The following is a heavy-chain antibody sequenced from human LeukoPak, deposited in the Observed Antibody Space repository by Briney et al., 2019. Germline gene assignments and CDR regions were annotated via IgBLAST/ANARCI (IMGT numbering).Heavy chain of an antibody. CDR2: IDISSSST. Sequence: GSLRLSCVASGFTFSDYTMNCVRQAPGKGMEWISYIDISSSSTYYADSVKGRFTISRDNAKNSLYLQMSSLRAEDTALYYCARGTPLFDPWGQGTLVTVSS. D-gene: IGHD1-14*01. CDR1: GFTFSDYT. V-gene: IGHV3-48*04. J-gene: IGHJ5*02. CDR3: ARGTPLFDP.